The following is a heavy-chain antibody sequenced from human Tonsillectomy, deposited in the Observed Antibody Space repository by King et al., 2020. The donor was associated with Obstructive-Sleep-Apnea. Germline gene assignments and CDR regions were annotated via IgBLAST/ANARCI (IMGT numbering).Heavy chain of an antibody. Sequence: VQLQESGPGLVKPSETLSVTCTVSGGSISSSAYYWAWIRQPPGKGLEWIGTIYYSGSTHYNPSLKSRVTISVDTSKNQFSLRVSSVTAADTAVYYWAGRPIAADNWFDPWGQGTLVT. D-gene: IGHD6-13*01. J-gene: IGHJ5*02. CDR1: GGSISSSAYY. CDR3: AGRPIAADNWFDP. CDR2: IYYSGST. V-gene: IGHV4-39*01.